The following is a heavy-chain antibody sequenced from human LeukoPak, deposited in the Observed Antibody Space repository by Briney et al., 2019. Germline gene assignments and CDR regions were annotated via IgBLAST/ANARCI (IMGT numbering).Heavy chain of an antibody. CDR1: GGSFSGYY. Sequence: SETLSLTCAVYGGSFSGYYWSWIRQPPGKGLEWIGEINHSGSTNYNPSLKSRVTISVDTSKNQFSLKLSSVTAADTAVHYCARVYEEQKHWFDPWGQGTLVTVSS. D-gene: IGHD2-8*01. V-gene: IGHV4-34*01. CDR3: ARVYEEQKHWFDP. CDR2: INHSGST. J-gene: IGHJ5*02.